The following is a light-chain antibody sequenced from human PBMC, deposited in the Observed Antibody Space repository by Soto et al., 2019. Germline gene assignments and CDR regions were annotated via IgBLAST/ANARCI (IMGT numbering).Light chain of an antibody. V-gene: IGLV1-40*01. J-gene: IGLJ1*01. CDR2: GNN. Sequence: QSVLTQPPSVSGAPGQRVTISCTGSSSNIGAGYEVHWYQQFPGTAPRLLIDGNNNRPSGVPDRFSGSKSGTSASLAITGLQAEDEADYYCQSYDSSLSALYVFGTGTKLTGL. CDR3: QSYDSSLSALYV. CDR1: SSNIGAGYE.